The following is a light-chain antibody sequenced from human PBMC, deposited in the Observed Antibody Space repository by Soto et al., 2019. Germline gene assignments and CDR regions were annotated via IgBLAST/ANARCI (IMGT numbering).Light chain of an antibody. V-gene: IGLV2-14*03. CDR2: GVS. CDR1: SSDVGGYKY. CDR3: SYYASNFYV. J-gene: IGLJ1*01. Sequence: QSALIQPASVSGSPGQSITISCTGTSSDVGGYKYVSWYQQNSGKGPKLMIFGVSHRPSGFSNRFSGSKSGNTASLTISDLQAEDAADYYSSYYASNFYVFGAGTKLTVL.